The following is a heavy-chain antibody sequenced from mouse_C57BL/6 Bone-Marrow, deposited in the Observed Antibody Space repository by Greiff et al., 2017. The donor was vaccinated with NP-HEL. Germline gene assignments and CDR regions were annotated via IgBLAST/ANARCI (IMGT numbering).Heavy chain of an antibody. V-gene: IGHV5-4*01. D-gene: IGHD2-12*01. CDR3: ERGGIIDSYHRFAY. CDR1: GFTFSSYA. J-gene: IGHJ3*01. CDR2: ISAGGSYT. Sequence: EVQRVESGGGLVKPGGSLKLSCAASGFTFSSYAMPWVRQTPEKRLEWVATISAGGSYTYYPDNVKGRFTISRANATNNLYLQMSHLKSEDSAVYYCERGGIIDSYHRFAYWGQGTPVTVSA.